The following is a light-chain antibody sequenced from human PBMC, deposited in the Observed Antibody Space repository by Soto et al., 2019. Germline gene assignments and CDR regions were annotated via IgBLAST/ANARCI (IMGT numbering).Light chain of an antibody. Sequence: QSVLTQPPSVSGAAGQRVTISCTGNNSNLGAGYDVHWYQQLPGAAPKLVIFGNRNRPSGVPERFSGSKSGTSASLAITGLXAEDEADYYCQAYDYSLTAFVFGGGTKVTVL. CDR3: QAYDYSLTAFV. CDR2: GNR. CDR1: NSNLGAGYD. J-gene: IGLJ3*02. V-gene: IGLV1-40*01.